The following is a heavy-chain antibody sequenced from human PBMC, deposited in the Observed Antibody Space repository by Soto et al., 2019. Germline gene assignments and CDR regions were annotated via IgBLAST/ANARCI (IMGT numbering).Heavy chain of an antibody. CDR1: GGSFSGYY. D-gene: IGHD3-22*01. Sequence: QVQLQQWGAGLLKPSETLSLTCAVYGGSFSGYYCSWIRQPPGKGLEWIGEINHSGSTNYNPSLKSRVTRSVDTSKKHFSLKLSSVTAADTAVYYCARKHWSSRYYSTPDFDYWGQGTLVTVSS. CDR2: INHSGST. V-gene: IGHV4-34*01. J-gene: IGHJ4*02. CDR3: ARKHWSSRYYSTPDFDY.